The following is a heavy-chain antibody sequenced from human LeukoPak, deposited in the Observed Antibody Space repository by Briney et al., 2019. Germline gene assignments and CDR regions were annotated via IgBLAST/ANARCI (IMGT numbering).Heavy chain of an antibody. D-gene: IGHD5-18*01. J-gene: IGHJ4*02. CDR3: TTVNQGYGYYFDY. CDR1: GGSISSYY. CDR2: IKSKTDGGTT. Sequence: PSETLSLTCTVSGGSISSYYWTWVRQAPGKGLEWVGRIKSKTDGGTTDYAAPVKGRFTISRDDSKTTLYLEMNSLKTEDTAVYYCTTVNQGYGYYFDYWGQGTLVTVSS. V-gene: IGHV3-15*07.